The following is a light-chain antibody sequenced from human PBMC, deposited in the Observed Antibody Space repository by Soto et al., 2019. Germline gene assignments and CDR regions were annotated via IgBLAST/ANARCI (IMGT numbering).Light chain of an antibody. J-gene: IGKJ2*01. CDR2: PAS. Sequence: DIQLTQSPSSLSVSIGDRVTITCRASQDLRGYLNWYRQKPGRAPELLIYPASTLQTGVPSRFSGRGSETDFTLTISSLHSDDLATYFCQQSHSTPYTFGQGTKVEL. CDR1: QDLRGY. CDR3: QQSHSTPYT. V-gene: IGKV1-39*01.